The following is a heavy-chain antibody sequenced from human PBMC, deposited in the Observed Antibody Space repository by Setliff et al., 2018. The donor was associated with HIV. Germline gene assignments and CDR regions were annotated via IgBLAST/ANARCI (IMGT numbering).Heavy chain of an antibody. Sequence: GGSLRLSCAASGFTFSSYWMHWVRQAPGKGLAWVSRINSDGSSASYADSVKGRFTIFRDNARNTLDLQINSLRPEDTAVYYCVTRYCGESICPEFDYWGQGTLVTVSS. J-gene: IGHJ4*02. CDR2: INSDGSSA. CDR3: VTRYCGESICPEFDY. CDR1: GFTFSSYW. V-gene: IGHV3-74*01. D-gene: IGHD2-21*01.